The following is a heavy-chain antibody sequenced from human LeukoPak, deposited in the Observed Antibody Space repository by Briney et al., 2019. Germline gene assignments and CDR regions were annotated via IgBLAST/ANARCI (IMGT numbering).Heavy chain of an antibody. Sequence: SVKVSCKASGGTFSSYAISWVRQAPGQGLEWMGGIIPIFGTANYAQKFQGRVTITADESTSTAYMELSSLRSEDTAVCYCARDPLGYCSSTSCRGFDYWGQGTLVTVSS. V-gene: IGHV1-69*13. D-gene: IGHD2-2*01. CDR3: ARDPLGYCSSTSCRGFDY. CDR1: GGTFSSYA. J-gene: IGHJ4*02. CDR2: IIPIFGTA.